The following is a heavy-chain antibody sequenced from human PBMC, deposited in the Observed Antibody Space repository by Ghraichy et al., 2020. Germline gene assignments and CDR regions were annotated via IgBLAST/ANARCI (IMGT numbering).Heavy chain of an antibody. Sequence: SETLSLTCAVYGGSFSGYYWRWIRQPPGKGLEWIGEINHSGSTNYNPSLKSRVTISVDTCKNQFSLKLSSVTAADTAVYYCARESMVRGGEGYYYGMDVWAPGRTVTFS. V-gene: IGHV4-34*01. CDR3: ARESMVRGGEGYYYGMDV. CDR1: GGSFSGYY. J-gene: IGHJ6*02. CDR2: INHSGST. D-gene: IGHD3-10*01.